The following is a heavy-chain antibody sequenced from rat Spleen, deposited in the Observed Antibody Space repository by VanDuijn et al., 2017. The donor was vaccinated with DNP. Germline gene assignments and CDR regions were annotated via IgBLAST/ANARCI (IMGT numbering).Heavy chain of an antibody. D-gene: IGHD1-11*01. CDR1: GFTFSYYG. CDR3: TTDFERGY. Sequence: EVQLVESGGGLVQPGRPLKLSCAASGFTFSYYGMAWVRQAPKKGLEWVASISASGGSTSYRDSVKGRFTISRDNAKSILYLQMDSLRSEDTATFYCTTDFERGYWGQGVMVTVSS. J-gene: IGHJ2*01. V-gene: IGHV5-19*01. CDR2: ISASGGST.